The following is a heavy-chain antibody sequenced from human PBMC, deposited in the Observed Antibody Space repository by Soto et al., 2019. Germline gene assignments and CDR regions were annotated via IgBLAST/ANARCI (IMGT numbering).Heavy chain of an antibody. CDR1: GYSFTSYW. CDR2: IDPSDSYT. V-gene: IGHV5-10-1*01. Sequence: PGESLKISCKGSGYSFTSYWISWVRRMPGKGLEWMGRIDPSDSYTNYSPSFQGHVTISADKSISTAYLQWSSLKASDTAMYYCASLAYCGGDCYYHGMDVWGQGTTVTVSS. J-gene: IGHJ6*02. CDR3: ASLAYCGGDCYYHGMDV. D-gene: IGHD2-21*01.